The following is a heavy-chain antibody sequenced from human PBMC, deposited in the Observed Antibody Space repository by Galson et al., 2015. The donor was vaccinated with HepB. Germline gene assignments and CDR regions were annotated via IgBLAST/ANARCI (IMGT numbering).Heavy chain of an antibody. CDR3: AHSIDTIYCGGDYYAPAFDI. Sequence: PALVKPTQTLTLTCTFSGFSLSTSGVGVGWIRQPPGKALEWLALIYWDDDKRYSPSLKSRLTITKDTSKNQVVLTMTNMDPVDTATYYCAHSIDTIYCGGDYYAPAFDIWGQGTMVTVSS. J-gene: IGHJ3*02. D-gene: IGHD2-21*01. V-gene: IGHV2-5*02. CDR2: IYWDDDK. CDR1: GFSLSTSGVG.